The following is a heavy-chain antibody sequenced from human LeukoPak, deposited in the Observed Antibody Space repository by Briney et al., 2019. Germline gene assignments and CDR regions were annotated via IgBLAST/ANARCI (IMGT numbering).Heavy chain of an antibody. CDR1: GXSFTNYC. CDR2: IDPSDSYT. J-gene: IGHJ4*02. V-gene: IGHV5-10-1*01. D-gene: IGHD4-11*01. Sequence: RAGESLKISFKGSGXSFTNYCISWVRQMPGKGLEWMGRIDPSDSYTNYSPSFQGHVTISADKSISTAYLQWSSLKASDTAMYYCARHPTVTTFDYWGQGTLVTVSS. CDR3: ARHPTVTTFDY.